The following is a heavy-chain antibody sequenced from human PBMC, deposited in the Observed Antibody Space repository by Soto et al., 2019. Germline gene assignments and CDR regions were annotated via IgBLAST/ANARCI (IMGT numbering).Heavy chain of an antibody. D-gene: IGHD3-3*01. J-gene: IGHJ6*02. CDR2: ISYDGSNK. V-gene: IGHV3-30-3*01. Sequence: QVQLVESGGGVVQPGRSLRLSCAASGFTFSSYAMHWVRQAPGKGLEWVAVISYDGSNKYYADSVKGRFTISRDNSKNTLYLQMNSLRAEDTAVYYCVRDRSGPSGHPQYYYYYYGMDVWGQGTTVTVSS. CDR3: VRDRSGPSGHPQYYYYYYGMDV. CDR1: GFTFSSYA.